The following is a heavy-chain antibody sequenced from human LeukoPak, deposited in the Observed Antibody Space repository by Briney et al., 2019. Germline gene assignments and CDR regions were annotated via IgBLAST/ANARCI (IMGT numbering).Heavy chain of an antibody. CDR2: ISSSGSTI. J-gene: IGHJ6*02. Sequence: PGGSLRLSCAASGFTLSDYYMSWIRQAPGKGLEWVSYISSSGSTIYYADSVKGRFTISRDNSKNTLYLQMNSLRAEDTAVYYCAKDLSYSNYGSYYYYYGMDVWGQGTTVTVSS. CDR3: AKDLSYSNYGSYYYYYGMDV. D-gene: IGHD4-11*01. CDR1: GFTLSDYY. V-gene: IGHV3-11*04.